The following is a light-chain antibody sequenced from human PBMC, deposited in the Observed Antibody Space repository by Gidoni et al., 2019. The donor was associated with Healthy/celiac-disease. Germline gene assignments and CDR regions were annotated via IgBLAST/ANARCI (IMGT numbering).Light chain of an antibody. CDR3: QQYNSYSVT. V-gene: IGKV1-5*01. CDR1: QSISSW. J-gene: IGKJ4*01. Sequence: DIQMTQSPSTLSASVGDRVPITCRASQSISSWLAWYQQKPGKAPKLLIYDASSLESGVPSRFSGSGSGTEFTLTISSLQPDDFATYYCQQYNSYSVTFGGGTKVEIK. CDR2: DAS.